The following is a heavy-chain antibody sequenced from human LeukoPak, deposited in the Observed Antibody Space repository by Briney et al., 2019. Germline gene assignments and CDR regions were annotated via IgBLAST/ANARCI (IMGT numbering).Heavy chain of an antibody. Sequence: GASVKVSCKASGYTFTSYGISWVRQAPGQGLEWMGWISAYNGNTNYAQKLQGRVTMTTDTSTSTAYMELRSLRSDDTAVYYCATFPPRNLVGAASSFYGMDVWGQGTTVTVSS. CDR3: ATFPPRNLVGAASSFYGMDV. J-gene: IGHJ6*02. CDR2: ISAYNGNT. D-gene: IGHD1-26*01. V-gene: IGHV1-18*01. CDR1: GYTFTSYG.